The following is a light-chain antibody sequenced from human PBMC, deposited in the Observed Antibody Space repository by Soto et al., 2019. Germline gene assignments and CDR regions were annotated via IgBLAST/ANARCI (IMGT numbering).Light chain of an antibody. CDR3: CSYAGSGPFVV. Sequence: QSALTQPASLSGSPGQSITISCTGTSSDVGIYNLVSWYQQHPGKAPKLMIYEGSERPSGVSNRFSGSKSGNTASLTISGLQAEDEADYYCCSYAGSGPFVVFGGGTKLTVL. CDR2: EGS. V-gene: IGLV2-23*03. J-gene: IGLJ2*01. CDR1: SSDVGIYNL.